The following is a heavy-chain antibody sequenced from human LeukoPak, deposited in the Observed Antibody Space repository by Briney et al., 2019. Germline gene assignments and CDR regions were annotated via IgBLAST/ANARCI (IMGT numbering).Heavy chain of an antibody. Sequence: GGSLRLSCAASGFTFSSYAMSWVRQAPGKGLEWVSAISGSGGSTYYADSVKGRFTISRDNSKNTLYLQMNSLSAEDTAIYYCATHDVLTGYPYFDFWGLGTLVAVSS. V-gene: IGHV3-23*01. CDR1: GFTFSSYA. CDR3: ATHDVLTGYPYFDF. D-gene: IGHD3-9*01. CDR2: ISGSGGST. J-gene: IGHJ4*02.